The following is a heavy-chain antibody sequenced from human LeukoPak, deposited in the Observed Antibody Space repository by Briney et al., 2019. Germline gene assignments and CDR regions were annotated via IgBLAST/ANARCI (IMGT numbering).Heavy chain of an antibody. D-gene: IGHD3-22*01. CDR2: IKQDGSEK. V-gene: IGHV3-7*01. CDR3: ARGYYYDSSGHDLEDI. J-gene: IGHJ3*02. Sequence: PGGSLRLSCAASGFTFSSYWMSWVRQAPGKGLEWVANIKQDGSEKYYVDSVKGRFTISRDNAKNSLYLQMNSLRAEDTAVYYCARGYYYDSSGHDLEDIWGQGTMVTVSS. CDR1: GFTFSSYW.